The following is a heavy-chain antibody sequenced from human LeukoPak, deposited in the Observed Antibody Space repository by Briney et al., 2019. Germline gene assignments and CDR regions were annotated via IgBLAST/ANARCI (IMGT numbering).Heavy chain of an antibody. CDR1: GFTFSSYG. J-gene: IGHJ5*02. D-gene: IGHD1-26*01. Sequence: PGGSLRLSCAASGFTFSSYGMHWVRQAPGKGLEWVAVISHDGSDKYYADSVKGRFTISRDNSKNTLYLQMNSLRDDDTAVYYCVRGVGVSRFNYFDPWGQGTLVTVSS. CDR2: ISHDGSDK. CDR3: VRGVGVSRFNYFDP. V-gene: IGHV3-30*03.